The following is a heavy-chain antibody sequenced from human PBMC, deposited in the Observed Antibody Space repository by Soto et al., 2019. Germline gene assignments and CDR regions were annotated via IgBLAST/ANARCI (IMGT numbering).Heavy chain of an antibody. J-gene: IGHJ4*02. D-gene: IGHD3-9*01. CDR1: GYTFTSYA. CDR2: INAGNGNT. CDR3: ARVTLRYYDILTGYPPFDY. Sequence: QVQLVQSGAEVKKPGASVKVSCKASGYTFTSYAMHWVRQAPGQRLEWMGWINAGNGNTKYSQKFQGRVTITRDTDASTAYMELRSLRSEDTAVYYCARVTLRYYDILTGYPPFDYWGQGTLVTVSS. V-gene: IGHV1-3*01.